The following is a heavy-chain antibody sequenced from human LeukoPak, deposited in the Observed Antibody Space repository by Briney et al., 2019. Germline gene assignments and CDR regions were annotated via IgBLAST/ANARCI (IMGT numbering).Heavy chain of an antibody. V-gene: IGHV1-8*01. CDR2: MNPNSGNT. D-gene: IGHD6-19*01. Sequence: EASVKVSCKASGYTFTSYDINWVRQATGQGLEWMGWMNPNSGNTGYAQKFQGRVTMTRNTSISTAYMELSSLRSEDTAVYYCARVQILYSSGWYYYYYGMDVRGQGTTVTVSS. CDR1: GYTFTSYD. J-gene: IGHJ6*02. CDR3: ARVQILYSSGWYYYYYGMDV.